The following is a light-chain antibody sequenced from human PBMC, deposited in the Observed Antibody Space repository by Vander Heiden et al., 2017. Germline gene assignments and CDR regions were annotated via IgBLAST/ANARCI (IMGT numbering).Light chain of an antibody. CDR2: AAS. CDR3: QKYNSDPPFT. CDR1: QGIRNY. V-gene: IGKV1-27*01. J-gene: IGKJ3*01. Sequence: DIQMTQSPSSLSASVGDRVTITCRASQGIRNYLAWYQQKPGKVPKLLIYAASAFQSGVPSRFSSSGSGTDFTLTISSLQPEDVATYYCQKYNSDPPFTFGHGTKVDIK.